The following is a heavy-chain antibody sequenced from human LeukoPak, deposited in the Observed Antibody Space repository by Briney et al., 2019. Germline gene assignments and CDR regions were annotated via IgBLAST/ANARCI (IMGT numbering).Heavy chain of an antibody. J-gene: IGHJ4*02. V-gene: IGHV4-34*01. CDR2: INHSGST. CDR3: ARADVDTAMVMDY. CDR1: GGSFSGYY. D-gene: IGHD5-18*01. Sequence: SETLSLTCAVYGGSFSGYYWSWIRQPPGKGLEWIGEINHSGSTNYNPSLKSRVTISVDTSKNQFSLKLSSVTAADTAVYYCARADVDTAMVMDYWGQGPLVTVSS.